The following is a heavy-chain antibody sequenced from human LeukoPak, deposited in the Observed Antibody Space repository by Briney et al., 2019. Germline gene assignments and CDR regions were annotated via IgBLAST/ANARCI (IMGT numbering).Heavy chain of an antibody. CDR1: GDSMGNDY. CDR2: ISTSGNT. CDR3: ARNELRSYGLVHY. J-gene: IGHJ4*02. V-gene: IGHV4-4*07. Sequence: ASETLSLICTVSGDSMGNDYWSWIRQSAGKGLEWIGRISTSGNTDYNPSLRSRVTMSMDTSRNQFSLTLTSMTAAGTAVYYCARNELRSYGLVHYWGQGTLVTVSS. D-gene: IGHD1-26*01.